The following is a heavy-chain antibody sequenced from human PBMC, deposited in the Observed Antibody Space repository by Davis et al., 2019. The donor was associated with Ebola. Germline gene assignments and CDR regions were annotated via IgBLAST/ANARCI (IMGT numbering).Heavy chain of an antibody. CDR3: ARGMGELALN. CDR1: GYPFTDFA. Sequence: ASVKVSCKASGYPFTDFAINWLRQAPGQRFEWLGWITTNTASPTYARGLSERFVFSLDTSVDTAFLQINNLRAEDTAIYYCARGMGELALNWGQGTLVTVSS. D-gene: IGHD3-16*01. V-gene: IGHV7-4-1*02. CDR2: ITTNTASP. J-gene: IGHJ4*02.